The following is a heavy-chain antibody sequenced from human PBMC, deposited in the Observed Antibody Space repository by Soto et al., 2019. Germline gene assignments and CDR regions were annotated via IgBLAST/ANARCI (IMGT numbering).Heavy chain of an antibody. J-gene: IGHJ5*02. D-gene: IGHD1-26*01. CDR1: GGSFSGYY. V-gene: IGHV4-34*01. CDR2: INHSGST. CDR3: ATAEDSLIVHKADLLCGPGCILFAP. Sequence: SETLSLTCAVYGGSFSGYYWSWIRQPPGKGLEWIGEINHSGSTNYNRSLKSRVSISVDTSKSHFSLKLSSVTAADTAVYYCATAEDSLIVHKADLLCGPGCILFAPCGHETLVT.